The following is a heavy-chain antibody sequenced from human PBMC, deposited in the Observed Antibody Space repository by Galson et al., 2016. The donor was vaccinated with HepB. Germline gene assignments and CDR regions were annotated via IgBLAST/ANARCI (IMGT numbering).Heavy chain of an antibody. CDR3: SRRFVEQTFDY. V-gene: IGHV4-39*01. CDR2: IFYSGNT. Sequence: SETLSLTCTVSGASISSSGYYWGWIRQSPGKGLEWIASIFYSGNTYYSPSLKSRVTISRDTAKNQFSLTVNSLTAADTAVYYCSRRFVEQTFDYWGQGILVTVSS. CDR1: GASISSSGYY. J-gene: IGHJ4*02. D-gene: IGHD1/OR15-1a*01.